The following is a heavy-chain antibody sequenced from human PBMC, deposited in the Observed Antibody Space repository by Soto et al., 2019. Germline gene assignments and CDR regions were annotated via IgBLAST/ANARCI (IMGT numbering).Heavy chain of an antibody. D-gene: IGHD3-22*01. CDR2: INPDASDA. Sequence: EVQLVESGGGLVQPGGSLRLSCAASGFTFSSHWLHWVRQTPGEGLVSVSRINPDASDADYADSVKGRFTISRDNAKSTLYLDMNSLRAEDTGVYYCARPKTIVYSAFDTWGQGTMVTVSS. CDR3: ARPKTIVYSAFDT. V-gene: IGHV3-74*01. CDR1: GFTFSSHW. J-gene: IGHJ3*02.